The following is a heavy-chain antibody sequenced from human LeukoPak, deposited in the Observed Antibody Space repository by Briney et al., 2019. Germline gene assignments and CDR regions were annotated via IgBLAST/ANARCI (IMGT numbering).Heavy chain of an antibody. CDR3: AKDSSSWKEFDY. V-gene: IGHV3-9*01. CDR2: ISWNSGSI. CDR1: GFTFDDYA. Sequence: GRSLRLSCAASGFTFDDYAMHWVRQAPGKGLDWVSGISWNSGSIAYAGSVKGRFTISRDNAKNSLYLQMNSLRAEDTALYYCAKDSSSWKEFDYWGQGTLVTVSS. D-gene: IGHD6-13*01. J-gene: IGHJ4*02.